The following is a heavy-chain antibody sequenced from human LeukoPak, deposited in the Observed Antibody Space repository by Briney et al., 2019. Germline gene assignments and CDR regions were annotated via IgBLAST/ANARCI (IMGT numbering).Heavy chain of an antibody. Sequence: ASVKVSCKASGHTFTSYYMHWVRQAPGQGLEWMGIINPSGGSTSYAQKFQGRVTMTRDTSTSTVYMELSSLRSEDTAVYYCAREGLRYSSRSRAFDIWGQGTMVTVSS. CDR2: INPSGGST. CDR3: AREGLRYSSRSRAFDI. D-gene: IGHD6-13*01. J-gene: IGHJ3*02. V-gene: IGHV1-46*01. CDR1: GHTFTSYY.